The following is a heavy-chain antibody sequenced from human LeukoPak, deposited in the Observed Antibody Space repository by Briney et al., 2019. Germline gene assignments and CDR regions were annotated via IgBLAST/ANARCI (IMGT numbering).Heavy chain of an antibody. CDR1: GASISSSYY. CDR2: IYYSGTT. CDR3: ASSQWLVSGDY. Sequence: SETLSLTCTVSGASISSSYYWGWLRQPPGKGLDWIGSIYYSGTTFYNPSLKSRVTISVDTSKNQFSLKLSSVTAADTAVYYCASSQWLVSGDYWGQGTLVTVSS. J-gene: IGHJ4*02. V-gene: IGHV4-39*07. D-gene: IGHD6-19*01.